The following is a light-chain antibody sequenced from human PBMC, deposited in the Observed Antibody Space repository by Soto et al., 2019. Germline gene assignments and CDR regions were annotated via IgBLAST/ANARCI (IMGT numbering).Light chain of an antibody. V-gene: IGKV3-11*01. CDR3: QQRSNWPQIT. J-gene: IGKJ4*01. CDR2: DAS. Sequence: EIVLTQSPATLSLSPGERATLSCRASQSVSKYLAWYQQKPGQAPRLLIHDASNRATGIPARFSGSGSGTDFTLTISSREPEDVGVYYCQQRSNWPQITFGGGTKVEIK. CDR1: QSVSKY.